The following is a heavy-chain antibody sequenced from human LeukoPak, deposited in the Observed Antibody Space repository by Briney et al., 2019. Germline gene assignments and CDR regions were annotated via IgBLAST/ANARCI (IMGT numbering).Heavy chain of an antibody. CDR2: IYYSGST. J-gene: IGHJ4*02. V-gene: IGHV4-59*08. D-gene: IGHD5-18*01. CDR3: ARGFLRYSYDH. Sequence: SETLSLTCTVSGGSISSYYWSWIRQPPGKGLEWIGYIYYSGSTNYNPSLRSRVTISVDTSKNQFSLKLSSVTAADTAVYYCARGFLRYSYDHWGQGTQVTVSS. CDR1: GGSISSYY.